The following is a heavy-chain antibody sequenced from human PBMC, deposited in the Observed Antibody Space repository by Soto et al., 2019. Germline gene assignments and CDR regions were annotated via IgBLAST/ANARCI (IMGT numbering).Heavy chain of an antibody. CDR3: AQRVDSRAFDS. D-gene: IGHD3-22*01. CDR2: ISGTGTYT. J-gene: IGHJ4*02. V-gene: IGHV3-23*01. Sequence: GGSLRLSCAASGFTFTTFAMGWVRQAPGGGLEWVSAISGTGTYTSYADSVKGRFTISRDNSMNTLYLQMNSLRAEDTAVYYCAQRVDSRAFDSWGQGTLVTVSS. CDR1: GFTFTTFA.